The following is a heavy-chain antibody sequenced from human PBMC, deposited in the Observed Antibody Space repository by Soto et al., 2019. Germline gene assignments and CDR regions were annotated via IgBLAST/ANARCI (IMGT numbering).Heavy chain of an antibody. D-gene: IGHD3-16*01. V-gene: IGHV3-11*01. Sequence: GSLRLSWAASGIVFSDYMSWVRQAPGKGLEWLSYISGSGRTIYSADSVKGRFTISRDNATNSLYLQMNNVRTEDTAVYYCARLPFPWGWFDPWGQGTLVTVSS. CDR1: GIVFSDY. CDR2: ISGSGRTI. J-gene: IGHJ5*02. CDR3: ARLPFPWGWFDP.